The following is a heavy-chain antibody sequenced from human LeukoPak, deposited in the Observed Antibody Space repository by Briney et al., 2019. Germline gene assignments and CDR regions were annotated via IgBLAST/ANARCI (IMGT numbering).Heavy chain of an antibody. D-gene: IGHD3-10*01. CDR2: ICGSGRNI. CDR1: GFSFSSYA. Sequence: PGGSLRLSCAASGFSFSSYAMNWVRQAPGKGLEWVSAICGSGRNIYYADSVKGRFNISRDNSKNTLYLQMNSLRGEDTAVYYCAKDAYYFGSGSYYNPSKGFDPWGQGSQVTVSS. J-gene: IGHJ5*02. CDR3: AKDAYYFGSGSYYNPSKGFDP. V-gene: IGHV3-23*01.